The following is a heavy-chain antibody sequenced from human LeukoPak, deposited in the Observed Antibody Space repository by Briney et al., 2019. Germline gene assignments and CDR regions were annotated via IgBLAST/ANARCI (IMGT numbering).Heavy chain of an antibody. CDR3: AGIMDTAWGMDV. CDR1: GGSISSYY. D-gene: IGHD2-8*01. Sequence: SETLSLTCTVSGGSISSYYWSWIRQPPGQVLDWIGYIYYSGGTNYNPSLKSRVTISVDTSKKQFSLKLTSVTAADTAVYYCAGIMDTAWGMDVWGQGTTVTVSS. V-gene: IGHV4-59*01. J-gene: IGHJ6*02. CDR2: IYYSGGT.